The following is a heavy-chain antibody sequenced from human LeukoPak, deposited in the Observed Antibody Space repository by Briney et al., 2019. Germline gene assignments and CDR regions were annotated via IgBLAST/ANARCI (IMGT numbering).Heavy chain of an antibody. CDR1: TYSISNYY. CDR3: ARTNDVWGSYRYKGTYYFDY. D-gene: IGHD3-16*02. Sequence: PSETLSLTCTVSTYSISNYYWSWIRQPPGKGLEWIGYIYYSGSTNYNPSLKSRVTISVDMSKNQFSLKLSSVTAADTAVYYCARTNDVWGSYRYKGTYYFDYWGQGTLVTVSS. V-gene: IGHV4-59*08. J-gene: IGHJ4*02. CDR2: IYYSGST.